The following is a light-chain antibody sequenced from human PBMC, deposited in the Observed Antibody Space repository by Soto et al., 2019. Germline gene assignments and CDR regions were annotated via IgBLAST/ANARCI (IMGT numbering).Light chain of an antibody. CDR3: QQYGSSQIT. CDR2: GAS. V-gene: IGKV3-20*01. CDR1: QSVSSSY. J-gene: IGKJ5*01. Sequence: EIVLTQSPGTLSLSPGERATLSCRASQSVSSSYLAWYQQKPGQAPRLLIYGASSRATGIPDRFSGRGSGTDFTLTISRMEPEDFAVYDCQQYGSSQITFGQGTRLEIK.